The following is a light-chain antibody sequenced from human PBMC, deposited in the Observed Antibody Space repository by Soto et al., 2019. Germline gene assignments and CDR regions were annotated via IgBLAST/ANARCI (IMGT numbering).Light chain of an antibody. V-gene: IGKV1-39*01. CDR1: QSISRY. J-gene: IGKJ4*01. CDR2: AAS. Sequence: RASQSISRYLHWYQQKKGKAPKILIYAASSLQSGVPSRFSGSGYGTGFNLTISSLQTEDFATYYCQQSDNTPPAFGGGTKVDIK. CDR3: QQSDNTPPA.